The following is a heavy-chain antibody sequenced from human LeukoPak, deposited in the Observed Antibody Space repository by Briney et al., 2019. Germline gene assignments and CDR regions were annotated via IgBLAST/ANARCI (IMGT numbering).Heavy chain of an antibody. D-gene: IGHD6-6*01. CDR3: ASTRYSSSPMFDY. V-gene: IGHV3-7*01. CDR1: GFTFSSYW. Sequence: PGGSLRLSCAASGFTFSSYWMSWVRQAPGKGLEWVANIKQDGSEKYCVDSVKGRFTISRDNAKNSLYLQMNSLRAEDTAVYYCASTRYSSSPMFDYWGQGTLVTVSS. CDR2: IKQDGSEK. J-gene: IGHJ4*02.